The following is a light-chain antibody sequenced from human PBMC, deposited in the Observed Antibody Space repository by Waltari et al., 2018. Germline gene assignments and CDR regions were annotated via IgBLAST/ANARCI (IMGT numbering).Light chain of an antibody. Sequence: EIVMPQSPATLSVSPGERATLSCRASQTVNSNLAWFQQRPGQAPRLLIYGASTRATGIPDRFSGSGSGTEFTLTISSLQSEDFAVYYCQHYNNWSGAFGPGTKVDIK. CDR1: QTVNSN. CDR2: GAS. CDR3: QHYNNWSGA. J-gene: IGKJ3*01. V-gene: IGKV3-15*01.